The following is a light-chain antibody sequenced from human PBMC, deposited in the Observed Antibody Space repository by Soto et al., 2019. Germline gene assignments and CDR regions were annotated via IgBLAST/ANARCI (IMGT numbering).Light chain of an antibody. CDR1: QSVDNH. CDR3: QHRSIWPVS. J-gene: IGKJ5*01. Sequence: EIVLTQSPATLSLSPGERATLSCRASQSVDNHLHWYQQKPGQAPRLLIFDASNRATRIPPRFSGSGSATDFTLTISSLEPEDFALYYCQHRSIWPVSVGQGTRLEVK. V-gene: IGKV3-11*01. CDR2: DAS.